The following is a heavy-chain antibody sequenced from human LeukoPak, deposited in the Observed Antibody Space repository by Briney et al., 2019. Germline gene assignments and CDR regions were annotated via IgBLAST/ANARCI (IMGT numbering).Heavy chain of an antibody. J-gene: IGHJ4*02. CDR3: ARDSSGGNSGFDY. CDR2: IYSGGST. V-gene: IGHV3-53*01. Sequence: GGSLRLSCAASGFTVSSNYMSWVRQAPGKGLEWVSVIYSGGSTYYADSVKGRFTISRDNSKNTLYLQMNSLRAEDTAVYYCARDSSGGNSGFDYWGQGTLVTVSS. CDR1: GFTVSSNY. D-gene: IGHD4-23*01.